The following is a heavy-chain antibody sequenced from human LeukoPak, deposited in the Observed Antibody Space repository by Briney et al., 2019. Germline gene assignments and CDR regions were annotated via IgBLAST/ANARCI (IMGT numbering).Heavy chain of an antibody. Sequence: SETLSLTCAVYGGSFSGYYWSWIRQPPGKGLEWIGEINHSGSTNYNPFLKSRVTISVDTSKNQFSLKLSSVTAADTAVYYCARTTVTTLDYWGQGTLVTVSS. CDR2: INHSGST. J-gene: IGHJ4*02. CDR1: GGSFSGYY. V-gene: IGHV4-34*01. CDR3: ARTTVTTLDY. D-gene: IGHD4-17*01.